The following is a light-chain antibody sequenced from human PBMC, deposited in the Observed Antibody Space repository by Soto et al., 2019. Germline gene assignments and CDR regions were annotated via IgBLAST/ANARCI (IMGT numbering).Light chain of an antibody. CDR1: SNDVGGYNY. CDR3: SSFTINNTYV. CDR2: DVS. J-gene: IGLJ1*01. Sequence: QSVLAQPASVPGSPGQSITISCTGTSNDVGGYNYISWYQQYPGKAPKLMIYDVSKRPSGVSNRFSGSKSGNTASLTISGLQAEDEADYHCSSFTINNTYVFGSGTKVTV. V-gene: IGLV2-14*01.